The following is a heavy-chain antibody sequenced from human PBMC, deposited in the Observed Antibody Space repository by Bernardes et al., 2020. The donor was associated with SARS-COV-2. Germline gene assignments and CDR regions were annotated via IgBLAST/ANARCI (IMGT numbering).Heavy chain of an antibody. J-gene: IGHJ4*02. CDR1: GFTFSSYG. CDR2: IWYDGSNK. V-gene: IGHV3-33*01. Sequence: SLRLSCAASGFTFSSYGMHWVRQAPGKGLEWVAVIWYDGSNKYYADSVKGRFTISRDNSKNTLYLQMNSLRAEDTAVYYCAREVLSSSWADYYFDYWGQGTLVTVSS. D-gene: IGHD6-13*01. CDR3: AREVLSSSWADYYFDY.